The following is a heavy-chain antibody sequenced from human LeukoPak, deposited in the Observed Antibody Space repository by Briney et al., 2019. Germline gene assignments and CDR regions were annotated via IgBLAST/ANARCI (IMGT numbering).Heavy chain of an antibody. J-gene: IGHJ4*02. CDR3: ANCHSSAWCFDY. CDR1: GFTFSSYA. Sequence: GGSLRLSCAASGFTFSSYAMHWVRQAPGKGLEWVAGTSSDGSSKYYADSVKGRFTISRDNSKNTLYLQMDSLRGEDTAVYYCANCHSSAWCFDYWGQGTLVTVSS. V-gene: IGHV3-30*04. D-gene: IGHD6-19*01. CDR2: TSSDGSSK.